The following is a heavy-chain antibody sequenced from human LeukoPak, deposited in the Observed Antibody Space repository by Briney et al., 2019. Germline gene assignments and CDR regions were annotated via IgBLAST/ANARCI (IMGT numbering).Heavy chain of an antibody. D-gene: IGHD3-3*01. J-gene: IGHJ5*02. V-gene: IGHV3-74*01. CDR2: INGDGTAT. Sequence: GGSLILSCAASGFTFSSYWMHWVRQTPGRGLVWVSRINGDGTATDYADSVKGRFTISRDNANNTLFLQMRTLRAEYTAVYYCVRDGELDFRFDTHGLIPPESITLFDPWGQGTQVTVSS. CDR1: GFTFSSYW. CDR3: VRDGELDFRFDTHGLIPPESITLFDP.